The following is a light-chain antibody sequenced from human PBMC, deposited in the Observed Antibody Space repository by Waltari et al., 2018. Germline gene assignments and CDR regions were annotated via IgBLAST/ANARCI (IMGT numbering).Light chain of an antibody. V-gene: IGLV3-25*03. J-gene: IGLJ3*02. CDR2: KDT. Sequence: SYELTQPPSVSVSPGQTATITCSGDALPKQFAHWYHQKPGQAPVVVIYKDTERPSGIPERFSGSSSGTTVTLTINGVQAEDEADYYSQSADSSGTWVFGGGTKLTVL. CDR1: ALPKQF. CDR3: QSADSSGTWV.